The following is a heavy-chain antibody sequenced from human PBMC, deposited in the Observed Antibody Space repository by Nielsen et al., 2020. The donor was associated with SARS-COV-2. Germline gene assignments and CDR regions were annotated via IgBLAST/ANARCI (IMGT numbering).Heavy chain of an antibody. CDR1: GFVLSNYW. Sequence: GESLKISCAASGFVLSNYWMYWVRQSPEKGLMWVAHIDYEGSLTSYADSVKGRFTIYRDNAKNIVYLQMNSLRVEDTAVYYCARRNILDYWGQGTLVTVSS. V-gene: IGHV3-74*01. D-gene: IGHD3-9*01. CDR3: ARRNILDY. J-gene: IGHJ4*02. CDR2: IDYEGSLT.